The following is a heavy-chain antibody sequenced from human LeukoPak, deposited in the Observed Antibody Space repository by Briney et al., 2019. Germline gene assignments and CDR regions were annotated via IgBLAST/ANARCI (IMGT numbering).Heavy chain of an antibody. Sequence: SETLSLTCSASGYAISSGYFWGWIRQPPGKGLEWIGTIYHSGSTYYNPSLKSRVTISVDTSKNQFSLKLSSVTAADTAVYYCASPGVRWRINAFDIWGQGTMVTVSS. CDR3: ASPGVRWRINAFDI. CDR2: IYHSGST. CDR1: GYAISSGYF. D-gene: IGHD4-23*01. J-gene: IGHJ3*02. V-gene: IGHV4-38-2*02.